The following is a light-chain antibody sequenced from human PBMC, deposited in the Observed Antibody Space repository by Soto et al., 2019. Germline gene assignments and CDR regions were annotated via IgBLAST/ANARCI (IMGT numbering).Light chain of an antibody. CDR2: AAS. Sequence: DIQMTQSPSSLSASVGDRVTITCRASQGISNLLGWFQHKPGKAPKRLIYAASSLQGGVPSRFSGSGSGPEFTLTTTGRQPEDFAAYYCLQHNTYPYTFGQGNKLEIK. V-gene: IGKV1-17*01. CDR1: QGISNL. CDR3: LQHNTYPYT. J-gene: IGKJ2*01.